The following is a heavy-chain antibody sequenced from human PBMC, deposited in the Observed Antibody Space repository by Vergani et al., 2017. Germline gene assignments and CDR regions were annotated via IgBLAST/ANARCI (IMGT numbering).Heavy chain of an antibody. CDR2: INPNSGGT. CDR1: GYTFIGYY. J-gene: IGHJ4*02. Sequence: QVQLVQSGAEVKKPGASVKVSCKAFGYTFIGYYMHWVRQAPGQGLEWMGWINPNSGGTNYAQNFQGRVTMTRDTSISTAFMELSSLRSDDTAVYFCARAGESGVAPDCWGQGSLVTASS. CDR3: ARAGESGVAPDC. D-gene: IGHD3-3*01. V-gene: IGHV1-2*02.